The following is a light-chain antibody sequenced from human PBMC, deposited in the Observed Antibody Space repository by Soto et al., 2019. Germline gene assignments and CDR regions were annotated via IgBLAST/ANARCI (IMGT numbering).Light chain of an antibody. CDR2: GAS. Sequence: EIVLTQSPGTLSLSPGERANLSCRASQSVSSSYLAWYQQKPGQAPRLLIYGASSRATGIPDKFSGSGSGTDFTLTISRLEPEYFAVYYCQQYGSSPKTFVQGTKVEIK. CDR1: QSVSSSY. V-gene: IGKV3-20*01. CDR3: QQYGSSPKT. J-gene: IGKJ1*01.